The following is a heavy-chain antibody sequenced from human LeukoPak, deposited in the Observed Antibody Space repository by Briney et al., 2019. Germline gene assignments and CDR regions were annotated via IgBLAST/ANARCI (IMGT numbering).Heavy chain of an antibody. CDR2: INTDGSRT. V-gene: IGHV3-74*01. J-gene: IGHJ4*02. Sequence: GGSLRLSCAGSGFNFSNYWVHWVRQAPGKGLVWVSRINTDGSRTDYADSVRGRFTISRDNAKNTLSLQMNSLTAEDTAVYYCVRSMSGRNDFWGQGTLVTVSS. D-gene: IGHD3-3*01. CDR1: GFNFSNYW. CDR3: VRSMSGRNDF.